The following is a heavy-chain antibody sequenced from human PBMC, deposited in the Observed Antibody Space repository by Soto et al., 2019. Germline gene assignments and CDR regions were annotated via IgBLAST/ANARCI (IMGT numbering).Heavy chain of an antibody. CDR2: SSTYNGNT. CDR3: ARARGDSTDRVAFDI. Sequence: QVQLEQSGAEVKKPGASVKVSCKASGYTFTRYGITWVRQAPGQGLEWMARSSTYNGNTNYAQKLQGRGAMTADTSTTTAYMELRSLTAEDTAVYYCARARGDSTDRVAFDIWGQGTVVTVSS. V-gene: IGHV1-18*01. D-gene: IGHD6-13*01. CDR1: GYTFTRYG. J-gene: IGHJ3*02.